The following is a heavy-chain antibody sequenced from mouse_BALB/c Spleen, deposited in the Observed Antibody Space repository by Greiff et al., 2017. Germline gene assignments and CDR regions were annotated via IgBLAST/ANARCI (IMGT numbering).Heavy chain of an antibody. J-gene: IGHJ3*01. CDR1: GYTFTSYV. V-gene: IGHV1-14*01. CDR2: INPYNDGT. Sequence: VQLQQSGPELVKPGASVKMSCKASGYTFTSYVMHWVKQKPGQGLEWIGYINPYNDGTKYNEKFKGKATLTSDKSSSTAYMELSSLTSEDSAVYYCARGARASWFADWGQGTLVTVAA. CDR3: ARGARASWFAD. D-gene: IGHD3-1*01.